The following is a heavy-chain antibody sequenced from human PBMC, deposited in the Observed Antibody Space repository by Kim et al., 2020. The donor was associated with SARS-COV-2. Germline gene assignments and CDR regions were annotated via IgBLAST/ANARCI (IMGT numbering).Heavy chain of an antibody. CDR2: INPNSGGT. Sequence: ASVKVSCKASGYTFTGYYMHWVRQAPGQGLEWMGWINPNSGGTKYAQKFQGRVTMTRDTSISTAYMELSRLRSDDTAVYYCARPDYGGNSLSNVFDIWGQGTMVTVSS. V-gene: IGHV1-2*02. CDR1: GYTFTGYY. J-gene: IGHJ3*02. D-gene: IGHD4-17*01. CDR3: ARPDYGGNSLSNVFDI.